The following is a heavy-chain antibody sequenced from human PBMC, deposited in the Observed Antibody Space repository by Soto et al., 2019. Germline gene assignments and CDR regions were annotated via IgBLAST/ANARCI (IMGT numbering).Heavy chain of an antibody. CDR2: IYQSGST. J-gene: IGHJ4*02. Sequence: QLQLQESGSGLVKPSQTLSLTCAVSGGSISSGTYSWSWIRQPPGKGLEWIGYIYQSGSTYYNPSVKSRVTISIDKSNNQFALRLYSVTAADTAVYYWARGGGVTTTGDDYWGQGTLVTVSS. V-gene: IGHV4-30-2*01. CDR3: ARGGGVTTTGDDY. CDR1: GGSISSGTYS. D-gene: IGHD4-4*01.